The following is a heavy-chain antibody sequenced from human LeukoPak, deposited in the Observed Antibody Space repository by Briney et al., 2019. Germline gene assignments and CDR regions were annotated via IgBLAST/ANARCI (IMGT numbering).Heavy chain of an antibody. CDR2: ISGSVGGT. J-gene: IGHJ3*01. V-gene: IGHV3-23*01. CDR1: GFTSSRFA. D-gene: IGHD2-2*01. Sequence: RGTLRLSCAASGFTSSRFAISSVRQAPRKGLGWVSPISGSVGGTSYAASAKGRFTISRDNSKNTLFLQMNSLRAEDKAVYYCAKDRSCPGSSCNVGLWGQGTMVTVSS. CDR3: AKDRSCPGSSCNVGL.